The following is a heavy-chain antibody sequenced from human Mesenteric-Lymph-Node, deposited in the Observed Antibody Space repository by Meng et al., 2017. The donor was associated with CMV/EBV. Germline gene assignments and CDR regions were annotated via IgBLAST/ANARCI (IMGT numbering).Heavy chain of an antibody. CDR1: GGSISSYY. CDR2: TYYSGST. D-gene: IGHD2-21*02. CDR3: ARTAHSPTTYYYGMDV. Sequence: SETLSLTCTVSGGSISSYYWSWIRQPPGKGLEWIGYTYYSGSTNYNPSLKSRVTISVDTSKNQFSLKLSSVTAADTAVYYCARTAHSPTTYYYGMDVWGQGTTVTVSS. V-gene: IGHV4-59*01. J-gene: IGHJ6*02.